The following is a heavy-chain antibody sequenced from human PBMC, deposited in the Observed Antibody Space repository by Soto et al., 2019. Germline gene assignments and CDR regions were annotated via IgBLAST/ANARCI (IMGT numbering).Heavy chain of an antibody. CDR1: GGSISNGDYY. V-gene: IGHV4-31*03. D-gene: IGHD3-10*01. CDR2: IFYSGST. J-gene: IGHJ5*02. Sequence: SETLSLTCTVSGGSISNGDYYWSWIRQHPGKGLEWIGYIFYSGSTYYNPSLKSRITISVDTSKNQFSLKLSSVTAADTAVYYCAGRAAFMVRGVIYNWLDPWGQGTLVTVSS. CDR3: AGRAAFMVRGVIYNWLDP.